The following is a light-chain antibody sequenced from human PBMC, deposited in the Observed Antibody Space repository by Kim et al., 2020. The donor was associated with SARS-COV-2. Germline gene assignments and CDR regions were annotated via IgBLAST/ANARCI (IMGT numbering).Light chain of an antibody. Sequence: SVYPGQTARITCSGHLRAKKFARWFQQKPGQAPAVVIYKDSERPSGIPERFSGSNSGTTATLTITGAQFEDEADYYCYSAADNNLIFGGGTQLTVL. V-gene: IGLV3-27*01. CDR3: YSAADNNLI. CDR1: LRAKKF. J-gene: IGLJ2*01. CDR2: KDS.